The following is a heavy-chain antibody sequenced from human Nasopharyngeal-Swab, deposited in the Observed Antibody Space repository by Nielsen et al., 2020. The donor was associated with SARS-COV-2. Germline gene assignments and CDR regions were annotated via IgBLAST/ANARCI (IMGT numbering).Heavy chain of an antibody. CDR2: VSYDRADK. D-gene: IGHD5-12*01. CDR1: GFTFSAHG. J-gene: IGHJ4*02. Sequence: GGSLRLSCAASGFTFSAHGMHWVRQAPGKGLEWVAFVSYDRADKYYADSVKGRFTISRDNSRNTLYLQMNSLGAEDTAVYYCAKNSGYDSFDYWGQGTLVTVSS. CDR3: AKNSGYDSFDY. V-gene: IGHV3-30*02.